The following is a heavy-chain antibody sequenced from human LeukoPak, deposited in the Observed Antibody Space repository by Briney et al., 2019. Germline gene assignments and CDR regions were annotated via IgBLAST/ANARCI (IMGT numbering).Heavy chain of an antibody. CDR3: AKGVAYDTNSLFFDY. CDR2: ISGSGGST. CDR1: GFTSSSYA. J-gene: IGHJ4*02. Sequence: GGSLRLSCAASGFTSSSYAMSWVRQAPGKGLEWVSAISGSGGSTYYADSVKGRFTISRDNSKNTLYLQMNSLRAEDTAVYYCAKGVAYDTNSLFFDYWGQGTLVTVSS. V-gene: IGHV3-23*01. D-gene: IGHD3-9*01.